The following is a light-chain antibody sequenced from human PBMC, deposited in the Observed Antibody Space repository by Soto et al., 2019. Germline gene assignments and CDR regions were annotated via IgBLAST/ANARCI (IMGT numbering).Light chain of an antibody. CDR1: SSDVGGYNL. J-gene: IGLJ1*01. CDR2: DVN. CDR3: SSYKSSSTLPYV. V-gene: IGLV2-14*01. Sequence: QSALTQPASVSGSPGQSITISCTGTSSDVGGYNLVSSYQQYPVKAPKLMIFDVNTRPSGVSNRFSGSKSGNTASLTISGLPAEDEADYYCSSYKSSSTLPYVFGTGTKVTVL.